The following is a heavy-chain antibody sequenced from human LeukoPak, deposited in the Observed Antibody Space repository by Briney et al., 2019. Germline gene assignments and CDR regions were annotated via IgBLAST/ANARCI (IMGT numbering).Heavy chain of an antibody. CDR1: GFTVNSNY. D-gene: IGHD6-13*01. Sequence: GGSLRLSCAASGFTVNSNYMSWVRQAPGKGVQWVSVIYYGGSTYYADSVKGRFTISRDSSKNTLYLQMNSLSGEDTAVYYCARSQPGYSSSLAAFDAWGEGIMVTVSS. CDR3: ARSQPGYSSSLAAFDA. V-gene: IGHV3-53*01. CDR2: IYYGGST. J-gene: IGHJ3*01.